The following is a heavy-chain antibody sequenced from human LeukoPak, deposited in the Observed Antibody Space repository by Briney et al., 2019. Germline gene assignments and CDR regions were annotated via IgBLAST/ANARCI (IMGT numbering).Heavy chain of an antibody. CDR2: IRGDGTAR. CDR3: VRGRGSYGWFDR. V-gene: IGHV3-74*01. J-gene: IGHJ5*02. CDR1: GFTSSSYW. D-gene: IGHD3-10*01. Sequence: GGSLRLSCAASGFTSSSYWMHWVRQVPGKGLVWVSRIRGDGTARNYADSVKGRFTISRDDAKNTVDLQMNSLRGEDTAVYYCVRGRGSYGWFDRWGQGTLVTASS.